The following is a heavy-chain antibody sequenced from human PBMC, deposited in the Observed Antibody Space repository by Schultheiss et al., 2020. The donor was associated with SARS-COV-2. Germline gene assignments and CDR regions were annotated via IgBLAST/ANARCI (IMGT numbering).Heavy chain of an antibody. CDR1: GYSFTSYW. D-gene: IGHD1-7*01. Sequence: GESLKISCKGSGYSFTSYWIGWVRQMPGKGLEWMGIIYAGDSDTRYSPSFQGQVTISADKSISTAYLQWSSLKASDSAMYYCARVVTGTTRYYYYYGMDVWGQGTTVTVSS. J-gene: IGHJ6*02. CDR3: ARVVTGTTRYYYYYGMDV. CDR2: IYAGDSDT. V-gene: IGHV5-51*01.